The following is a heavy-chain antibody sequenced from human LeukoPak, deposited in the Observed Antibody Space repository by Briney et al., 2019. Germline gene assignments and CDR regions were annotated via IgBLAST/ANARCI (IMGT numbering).Heavy chain of an antibody. CDR1: GYTFTSYD. CDR2: MNPNSGNT. J-gene: IGHJ5*02. D-gene: IGHD2-2*01. Sequence: ASVKVSCKAAGYTFTSYDINWVRQATGQGLERMGWMNPNSGNTGYAQKLQGRVTMTRNTSISTAYMELSSLRSENTAVYYCARDRYCSSTSCPIRANWFDPWGQGTLVTVSS. CDR3: ARDRYCSSTSCPIRANWFDP. V-gene: IGHV1-8*01.